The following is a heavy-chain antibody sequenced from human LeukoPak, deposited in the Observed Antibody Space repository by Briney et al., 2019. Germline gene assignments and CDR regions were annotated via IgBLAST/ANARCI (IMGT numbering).Heavy chain of an antibody. D-gene: IGHD2-21*01. J-gene: IGHJ4*02. CDR2: IDGSGNSI. CDR3: ARECLTCGGDSYDY. V-gene: IGHV3-48*03. Sequence: TGGSLRLSCAASGFTFNIYEFNWVRQAPGKGLEWLSYIDGSGNSIYYADSVEGRFTISRDNAKNSLYLQMSSLRADDTAVYYCARECLTCGGDSYDYWGQGALVTVSS. CDR1: GFTFNIYE.